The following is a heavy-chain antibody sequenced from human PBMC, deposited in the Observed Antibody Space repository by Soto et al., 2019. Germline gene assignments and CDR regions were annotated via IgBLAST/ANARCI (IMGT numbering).Heavy chain of an antibody. CDR3: ARGAYYYGSGSYYTQAEYMDV. J-gene: IGHJ6*03. Sequence: ASVKVSCKASGYTFTSYDINWVRQATGQGLEWMGWMNPNSGNTGYAQKFQGRVTMTRNTPISTAYMELSSLRSEDTAVYYCARGAYYYGSGSYYTQAEYMDVWGKGTTVTVSS. V-gene: IGHV1-8*01. CDR1: GYTFTSYD. CDR2: MNPNSGNT. D-gene: IGHD3-10*01.